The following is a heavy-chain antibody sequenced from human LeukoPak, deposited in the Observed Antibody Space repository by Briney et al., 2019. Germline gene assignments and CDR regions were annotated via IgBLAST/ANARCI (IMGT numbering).Heavy chain of an antibody. Sequence: SETLSLTCTVSGGSISSYYWTWIRQPPEKGLEWIGYIYYTGSAYYNPSLKSRVTISVDTSNNQFSLKLSSVTVADTAVYYCARDRSGMNYYYYGMDVWGQGTTVTVSS. D-gene: IGHD1-26*01. CDR2: IYYTGSA. V-gene: IGHV4-59*01. CDR1: GGSISSYY. CDR3: ARDRSGMNYYYYGMDV. J-gene: IGHJ6*02.